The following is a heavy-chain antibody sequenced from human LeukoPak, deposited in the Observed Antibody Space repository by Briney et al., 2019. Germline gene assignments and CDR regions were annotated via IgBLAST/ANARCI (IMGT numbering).Heavy chain of an antibody. CDR3: AREALTGDFEVFEEFDY. D-gene: IGHD7-27*01. CDR1: GFTFSSYS. V-gene: IGHV3-21*01. J-gene: IGHJ4*02. Sequence: AGGSLRLSCAASGFTFSSYSMNWVRQAPGKGLEWVSSISSSSSYIYYADSVKGRFTISRDNAKNSLYLQMNSLRAEDTAVYYCAREALTGDFEVFEEFDYWGQGTLVTVSS. CDR2: ISSSSSYI.